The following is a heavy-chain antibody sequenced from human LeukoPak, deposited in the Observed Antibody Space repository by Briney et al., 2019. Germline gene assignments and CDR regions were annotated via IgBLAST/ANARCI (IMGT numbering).Heavy chain of an antibody. Sequence: ASVKVSCKASGYTLTSYDINWVRQATGQGLEWMGWMNTNSGNTGYAQKFQGRVTITGNTSISTAYMELSSLRSEDTAVYYCARGQRWLNNYYYYYMDVWGKGTTVTVSS. J-gene: IGHJ6*03. D-gene: IGHD5-24*01. CDR2: MNTNSGNT. V-gene: IGHV1-8*03. CDR3: ARGQRWLNNYYYYYMDV. CDR1: GYTLTSYD.